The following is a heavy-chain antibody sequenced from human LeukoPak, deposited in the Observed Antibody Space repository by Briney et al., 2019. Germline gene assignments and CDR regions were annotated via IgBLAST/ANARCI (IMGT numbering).Heavy chain of an antibody. CDR1: GGTFSSYA. D-gene: IGHD6-13*01. J-gene: IGHJ4*02. CDR3: ARAAQQLVHIFDY. Sequence: SVKVSCKASGGTFSSYAISWVRQAPGQGLEWMGRIIPIFGIANYAQKFQGRVTITADKSTSTAYMELSSLRSEDTAVYYCARAAQQLVHIFDYWGQGTLSPSPQ. V-gene: IGHV1-69*04. CDR2: IIPIFGIA.